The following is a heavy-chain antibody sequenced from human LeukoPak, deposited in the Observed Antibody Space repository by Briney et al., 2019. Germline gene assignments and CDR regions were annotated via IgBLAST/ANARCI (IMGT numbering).Heavy chain of an antibody. CDR3: VKEAYYGWGSSPTFYFDY. Sequence: GKSLRLSCVASGFSFSDSVIHWVRQAPGKGLEWVAVISHDVKTTYYADSAKGRFTISRDNSRNTVFLQMNRLRPEDTAVYYCVKEAYYGWGSSPTFYFDYWGQGTQVTVSS. V-gene: IGHV3-30*04. CDR1: GFSFSDSV. J-gene: IGHJ4*02. D-gene: IGHD3-10*01. CDR2: ISHDVKTT.